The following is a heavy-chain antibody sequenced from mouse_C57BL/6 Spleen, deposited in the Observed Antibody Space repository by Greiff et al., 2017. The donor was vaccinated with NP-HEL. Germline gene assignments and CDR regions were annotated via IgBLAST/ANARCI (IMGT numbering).Heavy chain of an antibody. J-gene: IGHJ4*01. Sequence: QVQLQQPGAELVRPGSSVKLSCKASGYTFTSYWMDWVKQRPGQGLEWIGNIYPSDSETHYNQKFKDKATLTVDKSSSTAYMQLSSLTSEDSAVYYCARKAYYSNYYAMDYWGQGTSVTVSS. CDR3: ARKAYYSNYYAMDY. CDR2: IYPSDSET. CDR1: GYTFTSYW. D-gene: IGHD2-5*01. V-gene: IGHV1-61*01.